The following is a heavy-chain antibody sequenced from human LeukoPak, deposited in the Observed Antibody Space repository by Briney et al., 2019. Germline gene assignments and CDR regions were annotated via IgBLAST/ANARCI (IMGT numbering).Heavy chain of an antibody. CDR3: ATTLYYYDSSGYADAFDI. Sequence: SETLSLTCTVSGGSISSYYWSWIRQPAGKGLEWIGRIYTSGSTNYNPSLKSRVTMSVDTSKNQFSLKLSSVTAADTSVYYCATTLYYYDSSGYADAFDIWGQGTMVTVSS. D-gene: IGHD3-22*01. V-gene: IGHV4-4*07. CDR2: IYTSGST. CDR1: GGSISSYY. J-gene: IGHJ3*02.